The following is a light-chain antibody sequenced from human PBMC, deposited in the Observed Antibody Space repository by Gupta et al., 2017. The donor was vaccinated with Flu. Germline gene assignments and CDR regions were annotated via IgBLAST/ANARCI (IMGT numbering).Light chain of an antibody. J-gene: IGLJ3*02. CDR2: DDR. V-gene: IGLV3-21*02. CDR1: NIGSKS. Sequence: SYVVTQSPSVSVAPGQTARIACGGNNIGSKSVHWYLQKPGQAPVLVVYDDRDRPSGIPERLSGSNSGNTATLTISRVEAGDEADYYCQVWDRNNEVLVFGGGTKLAVL. CDR3: QVWDRNNEVLV.